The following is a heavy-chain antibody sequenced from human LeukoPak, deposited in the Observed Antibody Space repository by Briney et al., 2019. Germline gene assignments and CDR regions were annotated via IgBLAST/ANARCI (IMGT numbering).Heavy chain of an antibody. V-gene: IGHV4-39*07. Sequence: SETLSLTCTVSGGSISSYYWGWIRQPPGKGLEWIGSIYYSGNTYYNPSLKSRVTISVDTSKNQFSLRLSSVTAADTAVYYCARPNWNDLHFDYWGQGTLVTVSS. D-gene: IGHD1-1*01. CDR2: IYYSGNT. CDR3: ARPNWNDLHFDY. CDR1: GGSISSYY. J-gene: IGHJ4*02.